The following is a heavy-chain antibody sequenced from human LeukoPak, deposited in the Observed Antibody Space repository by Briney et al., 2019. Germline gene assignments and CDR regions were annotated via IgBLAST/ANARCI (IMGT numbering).Heavy chain of an antibody. J-gene: IGHJ4*02. CDR3: ARARRGGGDYVIDY. V-gene: IGHV4-34*01. D-gene: IGHD4-17*01. CDR2: INHSGST. Sequence: SETLSLTCAVYGGSFSGYYWSWIRQPPGKGLEWIGEINHSGSTNYNPSLKSRVTISVDTSKNQFSLKLSSVTAADTAVYYCARARRGGGDYVIDYWGQGTLVTVSS. CDR1: GGSFSGYY.